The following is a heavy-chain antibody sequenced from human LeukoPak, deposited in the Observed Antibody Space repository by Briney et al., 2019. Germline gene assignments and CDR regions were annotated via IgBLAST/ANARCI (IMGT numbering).Heavy chain of an antibody. CDR1: GFPFTSHA. CDR2: IRYDGSNK. D-gene: IGHD6-19*01. V-gene: IGHV3-30*02. Sequence: GGSLRLSCEASGFPFTSHAMHWVRQAPGKGLEWVAFIRYDGSNKYYADSVKGRFTISRDNSKNTLYLQMNSLRAEDTAVYYCAKDLKQWLVLGFDYWGQGTLVTVSS. J-gene: IGHJ4*02. CDR3: AKDLKQWLVLGFDY.